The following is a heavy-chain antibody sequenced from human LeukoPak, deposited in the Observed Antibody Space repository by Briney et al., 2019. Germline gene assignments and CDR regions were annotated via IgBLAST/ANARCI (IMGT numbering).Heavy chain of an antibody. D-gene: IGHD4-23*01. J-gene: IGHJ6*03. V-gene: IGHV5-51*01. CDR2: TYPGDSDT. Sequence: GESLKISCKGSGYSFTSYWIGWVRQMPGKGLEWMGITYPGDSDTRYSPSFQGQVTISADKSISTAYLQWSSLKASDTAMYYCARHLTVVTPGPWYYYYYMDVWGKGTTVTVSS. CDR1: GYSFTSYW. CDR3: ARHLTVVTPGPWYYYYYMDV.